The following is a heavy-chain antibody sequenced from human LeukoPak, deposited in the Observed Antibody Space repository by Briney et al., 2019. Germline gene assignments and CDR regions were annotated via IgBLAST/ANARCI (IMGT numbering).Heavy chain of an antibody. Sequence: GRSLRLSCAASGFTFSRYGMHWVRQAPGKGLEWVAVTSYDGSKKYYVDSVKGRFNISRDNSRNTLYLQMNSLTTEDTAIYFCAKDRSADGIIDYWGQGTLVTVSS. CDR3: AKDRSADGIIDY. CDR2: TSYDGSKK. CDR1: GFTFSRYG. J-gene: IGHJ4*02. V-gene: IGHV3-30*18. D-gene: IGHD6-13*01.